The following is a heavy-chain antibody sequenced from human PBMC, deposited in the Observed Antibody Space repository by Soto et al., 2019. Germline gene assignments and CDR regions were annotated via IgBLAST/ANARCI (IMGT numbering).Heavy chain of an antibody. D-gene: IGHD6-19*01. CDR2: IIPIFGTA. V-gene: IGHV1-69*13. J-gene: IGHJ4*02. Sequence: GASVKVSCKASGGTFSSYAISWVRQAPGQGLEWMGGIIPIFGTANYAQKFQGRVTITADESTSTAYMELSSLRAEDTAVYYCANIGLWYSSGPDDYWGQGTLVTVSS. CDR3: ANIGLWYSSGPDDY. CDR1: GGTFSSYA.